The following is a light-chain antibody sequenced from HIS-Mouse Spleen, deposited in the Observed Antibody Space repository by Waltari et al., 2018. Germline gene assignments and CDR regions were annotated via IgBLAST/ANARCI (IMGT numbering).Light chain of an antibody. Sequence: QSVLTQPPSASGTPGQRVTISCSGSSSNIGSNYVYWYQQLPGTAPKLPIYRDNQRPSGVPDRCSGSKSGTSASLAISGLRSEGEADYYCAAWDDSLSGPVFGGGTKLTVL. CDR2: RDN. J-gene: IGLJ3*02. CDR1: SSNIGSNY. CDR3: AAWDDSLSGPV. V-gene: IGLV1-47*01.